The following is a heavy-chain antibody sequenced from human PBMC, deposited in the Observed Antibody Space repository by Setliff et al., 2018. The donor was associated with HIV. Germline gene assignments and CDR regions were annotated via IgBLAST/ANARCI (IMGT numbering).Heavy chain of an antibody. V-gene: IGHV1-2*06. Sequence: GASVKVSCKASGYTFTGYYMHWVRQAPGQGLEWMGRINPNSGGTNYAQKFQGRVTMTRDTSISTAYMELSRLRSDDTAAYYCASQDFWSGWNFDYWGQGTLVTVSS. J-gene: IGHJ4*02. CDR1: GYTFTGYY. CDR2: INPNSGGT. D-gene: IGHD3-3*01. CDR3: ASQDFWSGWNFDY.